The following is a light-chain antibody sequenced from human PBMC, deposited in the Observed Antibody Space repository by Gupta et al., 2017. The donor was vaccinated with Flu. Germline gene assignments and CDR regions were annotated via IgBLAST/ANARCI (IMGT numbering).Light chain of an antibody. J-gene: IGKJ3*01. V-gene: IGKV1-39*01. CDR2: GAF. CDR1: QSIGTS. Sequence: DIQMAQSPSSLSASVGDRVTITCRPSQSIGTSLNWYQQKPGKVPKLLIYGAFNLQTGVPSRFSGSGSGTDFTLTISSLQPEDFATYYCQQSYSTPTFGPGTKVEIQ. CDR3: QQSYSTPT.